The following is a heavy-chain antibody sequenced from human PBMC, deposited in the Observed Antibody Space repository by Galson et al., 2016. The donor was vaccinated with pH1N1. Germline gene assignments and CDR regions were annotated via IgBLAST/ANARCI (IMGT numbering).Heavy chain of an antibody. CDR2: TYYRSEWYH. J-gene: IGHJ5*02. Sequence: CAISGDSVSSYSVAWNWIRQSPSRGLEWLGRTYYRSEWYHDYAVSVRSRITINPDTSKNHFSLRLTSVTPEDTAVYYCARAPVAAAGDWFDPWGQGTQVTVSS. CDR1: GDSVSSYSVA. CDR3: ARAPVAAAGDWFDP. V-gene: IGHV6-1*01. D-gene: IGHD6-13*01.